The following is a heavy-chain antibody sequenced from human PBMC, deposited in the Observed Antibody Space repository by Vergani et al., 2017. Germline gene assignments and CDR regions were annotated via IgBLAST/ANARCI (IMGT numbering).Heavy chain of an antibody. CDR3: ARTSWTCSSTSCYTPSYYCYYMDV. CDR1: GGSISSGGYY. D-gene: IGHD2-2*02. Sequence: QVQLQESGPGLVKPSQTLSLTCTVSGGSISSGGYYWSWIRQHPGKGLEWIGYIYYSGSTYYNPSLKSRVTISVDTSKNQFSLKLSSVTAADTAVYYCARTSWTCSSTSCYTPSYYCYYMDVWGKGTTVTVSS. J-gene: IGHJ6*03. CDR2: IYYSGST. V-gene: IGHV4-31*03.